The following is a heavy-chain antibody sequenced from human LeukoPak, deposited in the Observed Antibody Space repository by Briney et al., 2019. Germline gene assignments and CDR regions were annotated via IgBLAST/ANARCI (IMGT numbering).Heavy chain of an antibody. D-gene: IGHD3-10*01. J-gene: IGHJ4*02. Sequence: GGSLRLSCAASGFTFSNAWMSWVRQAPGKGLEWVGRIKSKTDGGTTDYAAPVKGRFTISRDDSKNTLYLQMNSLKTEDTAVYYCTTDLFGSGSYYITGNDYWGQGTLVTVSS. CDR3: TTDLFGSGSYYITGNDY. V-gene: IGHV3-15*01. CDR1: GFTFSNAW. CDR2: IKSKTDGGTT.